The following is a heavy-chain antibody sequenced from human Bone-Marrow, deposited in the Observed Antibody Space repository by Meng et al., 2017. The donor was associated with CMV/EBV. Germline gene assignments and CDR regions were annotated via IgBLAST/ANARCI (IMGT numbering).Heavy chain of an antibody. CDR1: GFTVSSNY. V-gene: IGHV3-66*02. J-gene: IGHJ6*02. Sequence: GGSLRLSCAASGFTVSSNYMSWVRQAPGKGLEWVSDIYSGGSTYYADSVKGRFTISRDNSKNTLKLQMNSLRAEDTAVYYCARAREVPAADTYCYYGMDVWGQGTTVTVSS. D-gene: IGHD2-2*01. CDR3: ARAREVPAADTYCYYGMDV. CDR2: IYSGGST.